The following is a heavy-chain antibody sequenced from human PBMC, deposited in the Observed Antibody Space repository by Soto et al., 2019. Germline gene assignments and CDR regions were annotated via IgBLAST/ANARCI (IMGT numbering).Heavy chain of an antibody. CDR2: IYYSGST. V-gene: IGHV4-59*01. CDR1: GGSISSYY. CDR3: ARVVSKEWELPYYFDY. D-gene: IGHD1-26*01. J-gene: IGHJ4*02. Sequence: PSETLSLTCTVSGGSISSYYWSWIRQPPGKGLEWIGYIYYSGSTNYNPSLKSRVTISVDTSKNQFSLKLSSVTAADTAVYYCARVVSKEWELPYYFDYWGQGTLVTVSS.